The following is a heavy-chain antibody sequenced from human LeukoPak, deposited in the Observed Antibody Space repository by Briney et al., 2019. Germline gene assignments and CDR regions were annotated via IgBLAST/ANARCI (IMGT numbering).Heavy chain of an antibody. J-gene: IGHJ4*02. CDR2: ISAYNGNT. D-gene: IGHD3-3*01. Sequence: ASVKVSFKGSAYIFTIYSFSWLREAPGQGLEWMGWISAYNGNTNHAQNFQGRVTVTTETSTSTAYMELRSLRSDDTAVYYCASDRGTYSNFWSCTHYWRQGTLVTVSS. CDR1: AYIFTIYS. CDR3: ASDRGTYSNFWSCTHY. V-gene: IGHV1-18*01.